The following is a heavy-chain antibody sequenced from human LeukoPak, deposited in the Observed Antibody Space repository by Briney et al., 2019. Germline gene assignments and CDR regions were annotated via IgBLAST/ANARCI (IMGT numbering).Heavy chain of an antibody. J-gene: IGHJ6*03. CDR1: GYTFTSYG. Sequence: ASVKVSCKASGYTFTSYGISWVRQAPGQGLEWMGWISPYNGNTSYAQKLQGRVTMTTGPSTSTAYMELRSLRSDDTAVYYCARASMVRGVMSPYYYYYMDVWGKGTTVTVSS. V-gene: IGHV1-18*01. CDR3: ARASMVRGVMSPYYYYYMDV. D-gene: IGHD3-10*01. CDR2: ISPYNGNT.